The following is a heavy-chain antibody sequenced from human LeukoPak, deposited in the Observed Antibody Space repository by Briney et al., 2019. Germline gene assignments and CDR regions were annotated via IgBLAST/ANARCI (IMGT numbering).Heavy chain of an antibody. CDR2: IYSGGST. V-gene: IGHV3-53*01. CDR3: ARDPRIIPVSGTGNY. Sequence: GGSLRLSCAASGFTVSSNYMSWVRQAPGKGLEWVSVIYSGGSTYYADSVKGRFTISRDNSKNTLYLQMNSLRAEDTAVYYCARDPRIIPVSGTGNYWGQGTLVTVSS. D-gene: IGHD6-19*01. J-gene: IGHJ4*02. CDR1: GFTVSSNY.